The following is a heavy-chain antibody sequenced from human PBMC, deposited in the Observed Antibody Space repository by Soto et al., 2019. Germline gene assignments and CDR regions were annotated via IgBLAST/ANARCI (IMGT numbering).Heavy chain of an antibody. CDR1: GYTFTSYG. CDR2: ISAYNGNT. V-gene: IGHV1-18*01. CDR3: ARDFYYDSSGSTLYYYGMDV. Sequence: GASVKVSCKASGYTFTSYGISWVRQAPGQGLEWMGWISAYNGNTNYAQKLQGRVTMTTDTSTSTAYMELRSLRSDDTAVYYCARDFYYDSSGSTLYYYGMDVWGQGTTVTVSS. J-gene: IGHJ6*02. D-gene: IGHD3-22*01.